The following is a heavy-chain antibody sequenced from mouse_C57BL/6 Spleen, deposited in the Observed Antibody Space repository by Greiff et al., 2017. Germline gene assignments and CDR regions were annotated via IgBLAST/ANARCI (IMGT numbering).Heavy chain of an antibody. CDR3: ARSPFYYGRAMDY. Sequence: QVQLQQPGTELVKPGASVKLSCKASGYTFTSYWMHWVKQRPGQGLEWIGNINPSNGGTNYNEKFKSKATLTVDKSSSTAYMQRSSLTSEDSAVYYCARSPFYYGRAMDYWGQGTSVTVSS. D-gene: IGHD1-1*01. CDR2: INPSNGGT. V-gene: IGHV1-53*01. CDR1: GYTFTSYW. J-gene: IGHJ4*01.